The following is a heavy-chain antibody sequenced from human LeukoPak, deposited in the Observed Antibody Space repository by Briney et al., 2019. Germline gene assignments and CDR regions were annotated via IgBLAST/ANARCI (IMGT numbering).Heavy chain of an antibody. CDR1: GYTFTGYY. Sequence: ASVKVSCKASGYTFTGYYMHWVRQAPGQGLEWMGWINPNSGGTNYAQKFQGRVTMTRDTSISTAYMELSRLRSDDTAVYYCARGSRVRVRNLNVDYWGQGTLVTVSS. J-gene: IGHJ4*02. CDR3: ARGSRVRVRNLNVDY. D-gene: IGHD1-14*01. V-gene: IGHV1-2*02. CDR2: INPNSGGT.